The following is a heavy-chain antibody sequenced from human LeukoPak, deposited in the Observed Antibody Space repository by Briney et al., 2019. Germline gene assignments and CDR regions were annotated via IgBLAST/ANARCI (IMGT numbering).Heavy chain of an antibody. CDR1: GFTFRSYN. V-gene: IGHV3-21*01. Sequence: GGSLRLSCAASGFTFRSYNMNWVRQAPGKRPEGVSSISSSSSYIYYADSVKGRFTISRDNAKNSPYLQMNSLRAEDTALYYCARGASRADYWGQGTLVTVSS. J-gene: IGHJ4*02. CDR3: ARGASRADY. CDR2: ISSSSSYI.